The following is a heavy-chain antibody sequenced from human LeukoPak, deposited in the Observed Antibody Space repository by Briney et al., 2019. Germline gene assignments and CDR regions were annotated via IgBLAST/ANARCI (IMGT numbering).Heavy chain of an antibody. CDR1: GFTFSSYG. D-gene: IGHD4-11*01. J-gene: IGHJ6*03. CDR2: IRYDGSNK. V-gene: IGHV3-30*02. Sequence: GGSLRLSCAASGFTFSSYGMHWVRQAPGKGLEWVAFIRYDGSNKYYADSVKGRFTISRDNSKNTLYLHVNSLRPDDTAVYYCAREYGNYGGYVSYYYYYMDVWGKGTTVTISS. CDR3: AREYGNYGGYVSYYYYYMDV.